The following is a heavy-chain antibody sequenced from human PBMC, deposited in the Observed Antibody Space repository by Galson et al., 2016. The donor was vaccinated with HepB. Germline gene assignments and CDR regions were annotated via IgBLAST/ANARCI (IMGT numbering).Heavy chain of an antibody. V-gene: IGHV3-23*01. CDR2: ISGSGGSS. CDR3: GRDVGP. CDR1: GFTFSSYA. Sequence: SLRLSCAASGFTFSSYAMSWVRQAPGKGLEWVSTISGSGGSSLYADSVKGRFTISRDSSKNTLYLQMNNLRAEDTAVYYCGRDVGPWGQGTLVTVSS. J-gene: IGHJ5*02. D-gene: IGHD1-26*01.